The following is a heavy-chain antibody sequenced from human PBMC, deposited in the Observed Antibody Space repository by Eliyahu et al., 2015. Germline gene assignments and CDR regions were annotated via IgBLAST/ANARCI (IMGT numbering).Heavy chain of an antibody. Sequence: QVQLVQSGAEVKXPGASVKASCKAXGXXFISYGIAWVRQAPGQGLEWMGWINTYNDNTRYAQHLQDRVTVTTDTSTSTVYMELRSLRSDDTAVYYCIKDDCADGVCYLGFWAQGTLVTVSS. D-gene: IGHD2-8*02. CDR2: INTYNDNT. CDR1: GXXFISYG. J-gene: IGHJ4*02. CDR3: IKDDCADGVCYLGF. V-gene: IGHV1-18*01.